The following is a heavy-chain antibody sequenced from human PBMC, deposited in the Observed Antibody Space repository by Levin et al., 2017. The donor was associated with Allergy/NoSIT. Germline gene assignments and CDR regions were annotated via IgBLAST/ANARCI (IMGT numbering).Heavy chain of an antibody. CDR1: GFTFSSYA. CDR2: ISGSGGST. Sequence: ASVKVSCAASGFTFSSYAMSWVRQAPGKGLEWVSAISGSGGSTYYADSVKGRFTISRDNSKNTLYLQMNSLRAEDTAVYYCAKGRIVGATVDYWGQGTLVTVSS. CDR3: AKGRIVGATVDY. D-gene: IGHD1-26*01. V-gene: IGHV3-23*01. J-gene: IGHJ4*02.